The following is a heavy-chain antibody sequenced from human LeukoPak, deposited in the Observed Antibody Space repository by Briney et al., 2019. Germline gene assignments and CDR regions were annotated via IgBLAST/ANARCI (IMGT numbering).Heavy chain of an antibody. D-gene: IGHD2-15*01. V-gene: IGHV1-18*01. Sequence: ASVKVSCKASGYTFTSYGISWVRQAPGQGLEWMGWISAYNGNTNYAQKLQGRVTMTTDTSTSTAYMELRSLRSDDTAVYYCARVRHCSGGSCYFSDYWGQGTLVTVSS. CDR3: ARVRHCSGGSCYFSDY. CDR1: GYTFTSYG. CDR2: ISAYNGNT. J-gene: IGHJ4*02.